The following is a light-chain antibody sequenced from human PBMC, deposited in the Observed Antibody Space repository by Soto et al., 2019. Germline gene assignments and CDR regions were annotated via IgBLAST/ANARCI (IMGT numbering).Light chain of an antibody. Sequence: DIQMTQSPSSLSASVGDTVTLSCRASQSINSYLNWYQLQPGRAPKLLIYFASSLQGGVSSRFSGAGSETDFTLTITVLQPEDFASYFCLQTDSVPYTFGQGT. CDR3: LQTDSVPYT. V-gene: IGKV1-39*01. CDR2: FAS. CDR1: QSINSY. J-gene: IGKJ2*01.